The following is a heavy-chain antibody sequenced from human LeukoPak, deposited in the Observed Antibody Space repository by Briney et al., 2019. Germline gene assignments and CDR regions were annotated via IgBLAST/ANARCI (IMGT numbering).Heavy chain of an antibody. D-gene: IGHD3-9*01. CDR1: GFTFSSYS. CDR2: ISSSSSYI. J-gene: IGHJ4*02. Sequence: GGSLRLSCAASGFTFSSYSMNWVRQAPGKGLEGVSSISSSSSYIYYADSVKGRFTISRDNAKNSLYLQMNSLRAEDTAVYYCARQRRYFYYFDYWGQGTLVTVYS. CDR3: ARQRRYFYYFDY. V-gene: IGHV3-21*01.